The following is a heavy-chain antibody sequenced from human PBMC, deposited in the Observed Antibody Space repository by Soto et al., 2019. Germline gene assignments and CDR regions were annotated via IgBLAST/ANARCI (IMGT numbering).Heavy chain of an antibody. Sequence: QVQLQESGPGLVKPSQTLTLTCTVSGGSISSGSFYWSWIRQHPGKGLEWIGHISDSGSSYYNPSVESRVTISDDASKNQFSLKLSAVTAADTAVYFCARTTFYDIFTAYYSLFDYWGQGTLVTVSS. V-gene: IGHV4-31*03. D-gene: IGHD3-9*01. CDR3: ARTTFYDIFTAYYSLFDY. J-gene: IGHJ4*02. CDR2: ISDSGSS. CDR1: GGSISSGSFY.